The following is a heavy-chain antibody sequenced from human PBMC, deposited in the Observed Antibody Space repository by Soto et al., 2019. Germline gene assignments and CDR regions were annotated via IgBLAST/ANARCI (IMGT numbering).Heavy chain of an antibody. CDR2: MNPNSGNT. Sequence: ASVNVSCKAPGYTFTSCDLNWVRQATGQGLEWMGWMNPNSGNTGYAQKFQGRVTMTRNTSISTAYMELSSLRSEDTAVYYCARGLPHITMVRGPSIDPWGQGTLVTVSS. D-gene: IGHD3-10*01. CDR3: ARGLPHITMVRGPSIDP. J-gene: IGHJ5*02. CDR1: GYTFTSCD. V-gene: IGHV1-8*01.